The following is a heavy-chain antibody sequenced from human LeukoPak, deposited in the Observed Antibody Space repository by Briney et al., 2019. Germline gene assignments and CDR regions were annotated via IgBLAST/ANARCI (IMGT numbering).Heavy chain of an antibody. D-gene: IGHD6-13*01. Sequence: GGSLRLSCAASGFTFRDFNMTWIRQAPGKGLEWVAYIGPSGTIMNYADSVKGRFTISRDNAKNSLYLQMNSLRAEDTAVYYCARDPDIAAAYVAYYFDYWGQGTLVTVSS. CDR3: ARDPDIAAAYVAYYFDY. CDR2: IGPSGTIM. V-gene: IGHV3-11*04. CDR1: GFTFRDFN. J-gene: IGHJ4*02.